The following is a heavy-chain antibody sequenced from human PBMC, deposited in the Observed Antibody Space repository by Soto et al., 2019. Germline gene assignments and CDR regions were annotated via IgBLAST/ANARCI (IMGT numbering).Heavy chain of an antibody. CDR1: GGSISSGGYS. CDR3: ARRDYFDSTGYFGY. V-gene: IGHV4-30-2*01. J-gene: IGHJ4*02. D-gene: IGHD3-22*01. Sequence: SETLSLTCAVSGGSISSGGYSWSWIRQPPGKGLEWIGYIYHSGSTYYNPSLKSRVTISRDKSKNHFSLNLNSVTAADTAVYYCARRDYFDSTGYFGYWGQGTLVTVSS. CDR2: IYHSGST.